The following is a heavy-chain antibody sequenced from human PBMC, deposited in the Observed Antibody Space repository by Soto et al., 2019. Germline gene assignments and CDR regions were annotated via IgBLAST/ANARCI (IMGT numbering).Heavy chain of an antibody. CDR3: ARDCASTSCSVWRD. Sequence: EVQLLESGGDLVQPGWSLRLSCAASGFSLNNFAMAWVRQAPGKGLEWVSTITSSGDKTSYADSVKGRFIISRDNSKNMLYLQMNSLRVEDTALYYCARDCASTSCSVWRDWGQGTMVTVSS. D-gene: IGHD2-2*01. V-gene: IGHV3-23*01. J-gene: IGHJ4*02. CDR2: ITSSGDKT. CDR1: GFSLNNFA.